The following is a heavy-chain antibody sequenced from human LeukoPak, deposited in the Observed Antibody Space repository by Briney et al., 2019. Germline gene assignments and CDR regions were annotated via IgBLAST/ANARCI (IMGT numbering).Heavy chain of an antibody. J-gene: IGHJ4*02. V-gene: IGHV4-59*08. CDR3: ARHVYCSSTSCYPTPHFDY. D-gene: IGHD2-2*01. CDR2: IYNSGST. CDR1: GGSISSYY. Sequence: PSETLSLTCTVSGGSISSYYWSWIRQPPGKGLEWIGYIYNSGSTNYNPSLKSRVTISVDTSKNQFSLKLSSVTAADTAVYYCARHVYCSSTSCYPTPHFDYWGQGTLVTVSS.